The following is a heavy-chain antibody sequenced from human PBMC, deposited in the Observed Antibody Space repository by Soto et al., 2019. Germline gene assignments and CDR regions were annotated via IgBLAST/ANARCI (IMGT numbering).Heavy chain of an antibody. V-gene: IGHV4-31*03. D-gene: IGHD6-6*01. Sequence: SETLSLTCTVSGGSISSGGYYWSWIRQHPGKGLEWIGYIYYSGSTYYNPSLKSRVTISVDTSKNQFSLKLSSVTAADTAVYYCARLRKIAARPDWFDPWGQGTLVTVSS. CDR3: ARLRKIAARPDWFDP. CDR1: GGSISSGGYY. J-gene: IGHJ5*02. CDR2: IYYSGST.